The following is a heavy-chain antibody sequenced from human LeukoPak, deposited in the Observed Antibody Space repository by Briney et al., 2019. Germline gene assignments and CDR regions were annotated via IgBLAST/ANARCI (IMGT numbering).Heavy chain of an antibody. CDR1: GFTFSSYW. Sequence: GGSLRLSCAASGFTFSSYWMHWVRQAPGKGLVWVSRINSDGSSTSYADSVKGGFTISRDNAKNTLYLQMNSLRAEDTAVYYCAKAPGIASAGTRYWGQGTLVTVSS. V-gene: IGHV3-74*01. D-gene: IGHD6-13*01. CDR3: AKAPGIASAGTRY. CDR2: INSDGSST. J-gene: IGHJ4*02.